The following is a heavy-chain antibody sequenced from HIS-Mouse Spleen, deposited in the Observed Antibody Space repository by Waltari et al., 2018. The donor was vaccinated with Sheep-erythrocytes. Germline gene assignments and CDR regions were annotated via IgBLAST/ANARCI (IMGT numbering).Heavy chain of an antibody. CDR1: GSTCSSYS. J-gene: IGHJ4*02. CDR2: ISSSSSYI. CDR3: ARVASGATFDY. V-gene: IGHV3-21*01. D-gene: IGHD1-26*01. Sequence: EVQRVESGGGLVKPGGSPRLSCAASGSTCSSYSMNWVRQAPGKGLEWVSSISSSSSYIYYADSVKGRFTISRDNAKNSLYLQMNSLRAEDTAVYYCARVASGATFDYWGQGTLVTVSS.